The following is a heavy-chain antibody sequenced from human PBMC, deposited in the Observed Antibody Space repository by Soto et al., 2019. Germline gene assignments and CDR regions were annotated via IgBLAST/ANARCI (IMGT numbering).Heavy chain of an antibody. Sequence: SVKVSCKDSGYTYASHDSNWVRQATGQGLEWMGWMNPNSGNTGYAQKFQGRVALTRNTSISTAYMELSSLTFEDTAVYYCARGQKDSYYYYMDVWGKGTTVTVSS. CDR2: MNPNSGNT. CDR3: ARGQKDSYYYYMDV. D-gene: IGHD2-15*01. V-gene: IGHV1-8*01. J-gene: IGHJ6*03. CDR1: GYTYASHD.